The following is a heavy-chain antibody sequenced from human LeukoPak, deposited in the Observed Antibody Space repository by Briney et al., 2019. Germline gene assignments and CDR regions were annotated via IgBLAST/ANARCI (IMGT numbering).Heavy chain of an antibody. CDR1: GFTFSSYS. CDR3: ARESRESPSRIDY. Sequence: PGGSLRLSCAASGFTFSSYSMTWVRQAPGKGLEWVSSISSSSSYIYYADSVKGRFTISRDNAKNSLYLQMNSLRAEDTAVYYCARESRESPSRIDYWGQGTLVTVSS. CDR2: ISSSSSYI. J-gene: IGHJ4*02. V-gene: IGHV3-21*01.